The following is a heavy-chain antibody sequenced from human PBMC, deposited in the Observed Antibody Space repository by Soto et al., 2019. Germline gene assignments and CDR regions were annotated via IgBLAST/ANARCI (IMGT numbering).Heavy chain of an antibody. CDR1: GFTFSSYS. V-gene: IGHV3-48*01. J-gene: IGHJ3*02. D-gene: IGHD3-22*01. CDR2: ISSSSSTI. Sequence: EVQLVESGGGLVQPGGSLRLSCAASGFTFSSYSMNWVRQAPGKGLEGVSYISSSSSTIYYADSVKGRFTISRDNAKNSLYLQMNSLRAEDTAVYYCARDMYYDSSGYGDAFDIWGQGTMVTVSS. CDR3: ARDMYYDSSGYGDAFDI.